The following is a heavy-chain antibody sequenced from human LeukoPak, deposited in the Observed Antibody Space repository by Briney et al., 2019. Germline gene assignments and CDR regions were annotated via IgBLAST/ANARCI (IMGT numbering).Heavy chain of an antibody. CDR1: GYTFTGYY. J-gene: IGHJ4*02. D-gene: IGHD3-10*01. V-gene: IGHV1-18*04. Sequence: ASVKVSCKASGYTFTGYYMHWVRQAPGQGLEWMGWITAYNDNTNYAQKLQGRVTMTTDTSTSTAYMELRSLRSDDTAVYYCARALLWFGEPSHIDYWGQGTLVTTSS. CDR2: ITAYNDNT. CDR3: ARALLWFGEPSHIDY.